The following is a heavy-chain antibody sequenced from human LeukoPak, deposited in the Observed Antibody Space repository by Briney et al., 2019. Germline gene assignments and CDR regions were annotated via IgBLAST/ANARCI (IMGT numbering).Heavy chain of an antibody. CDR2: VYPGDSDT. Sequence: GESLKISCKGSGYSFTSYWIGWVRQMPGKGLEWMGIVYPGDSDTRYSPSFQGQVIISADKSISTAYLQWSSLKASDTAMYYCARPGQLGEYTPYHFDYWGQGILVTVSS. J-gene: IGHJ4*02. D-gene: IGHD3-16*01. V-gene: IGHV5-51*01. CDR1: GYSFTSYW. CDR3: ARPGQLGEYTPYHFDY.